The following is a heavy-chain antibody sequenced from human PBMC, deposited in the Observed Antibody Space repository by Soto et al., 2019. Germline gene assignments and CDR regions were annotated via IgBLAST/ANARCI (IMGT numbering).Heavy chain of an antibody. D-gene: IGHD4-4*01. J-gene: IGHJ4*02. V-gene: IGHV3-23*01. CDR2: IIGSGSTT. Sequence: EVQLLESGGGLVQPGGSLRLSCAASGLTFSGYGMSWVRQAPGTGLEWVSSIIGSGSTTYYADSVKGRFTISRDDSNNILFLQMNSLRAEDTAVYYCVTRSRGLQSSPPRLDSWGQGTLVTVSS. CDR1: GLTFSGYG. CDR3: VTRSRGLQSSPPRLDS.